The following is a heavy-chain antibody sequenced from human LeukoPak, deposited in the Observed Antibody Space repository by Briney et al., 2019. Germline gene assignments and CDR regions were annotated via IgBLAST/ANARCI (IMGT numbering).Heavy chain of an antibody. Sequence: SLKIPSNGSAYSFTSYWIGWVRRMPGKRLEWMGIIYPGDSDTRYSPSFQGQVTISADKSISTAYLQWSSLKASDTAMYYCARQGQQLADYWGQGTLVTVSS. D-gene: IGHD6-6*01. CDR2: IYPGDSDT. CDR3: ARQGQQLADY. CDR1: AYSFTSYW. V-gene: IGHV5-51*01. J-gene: IGHJ4*02.